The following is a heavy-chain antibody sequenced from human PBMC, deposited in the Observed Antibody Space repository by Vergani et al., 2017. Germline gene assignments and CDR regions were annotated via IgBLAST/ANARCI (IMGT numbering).Heavy chain of an antibody. CDR2: ISYDGSNK. CDR3: ARGGRFESPSRNYYYYMDV. Sequence: GQLVESGGDWVQRGGSLRLSCAASGFTFSSYAMHWVRQAPGKGLEWVAVISYDGSNKYYADSVKGRFTISRDNSKNTLYLQMNSLRAEDTAVYYCARGGRFESPSRNYYYYMDVWGKGTTVTVSS. J-gene: IGHJ6*03. CDR1: GFTFSSYA. V-gene: IGHV3-30-3*01. D-gene: IGHD3-10*01.